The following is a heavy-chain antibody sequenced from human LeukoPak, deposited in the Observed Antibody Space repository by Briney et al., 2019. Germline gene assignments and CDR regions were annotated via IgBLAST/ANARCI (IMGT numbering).Heavy chain of an antibody. J-gene: IGHJ3*02. D-gene: IGHD5-24*01. CDR1: GGSISSYY. Sequence: SETLSLTCTVSGGSISSYYWGWIRQPPGKGLEWIGSIYYSGGTYYNPSLKSRVTISVDTSKNQFSLKLSSVTAADTAVYYCARASTIGSFDIWGQGTMVTVSS. CDR3: ARASTIGSFDI. V-gene: IGHV4-39*07. CDR2: IYYSGGT.